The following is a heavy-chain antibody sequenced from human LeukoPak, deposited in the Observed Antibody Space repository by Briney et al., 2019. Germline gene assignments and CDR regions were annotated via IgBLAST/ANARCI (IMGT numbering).Heavy chain of an antibody. J-gene: IGHJ4*02. CDR3: ARQGGGSYDRHFDY. Sequence: SETLSLTCTVSGGSISSGSYYWSWIRQPAGKGLEWIGRIYTSGSTIYNPSLKSRVTISIDTSKNQLSLKLISVTAADTAVYYCARQGGGSYDRHFDYWGQGTLVTVSS. CDR2: IYTSGST. D-gene: IGHD1-26*01. V-gene: IGHV4-61*02. CDR1: GGSISSGSYY.